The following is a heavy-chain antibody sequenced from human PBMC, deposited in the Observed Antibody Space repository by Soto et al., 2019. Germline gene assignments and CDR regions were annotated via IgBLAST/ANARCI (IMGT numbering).Heavy chain of an antibody. CDR2: IYYSGST. CDR3: ARGPPEGWFDP. Sequence: PSETLSLTCTVSGGSISSGGYYWSWIRQHPGKGLEWIGYIYYSGSTYYNPSLKSRVTISVDTSKNQFSLKLSSVTAADTAVYYCARGPPEGWFDPWGQGTLVTVSS. CDR1: GGSISSGGYY. J-gene: IGHJ5*02. V-gene: IGHV4-31*03.